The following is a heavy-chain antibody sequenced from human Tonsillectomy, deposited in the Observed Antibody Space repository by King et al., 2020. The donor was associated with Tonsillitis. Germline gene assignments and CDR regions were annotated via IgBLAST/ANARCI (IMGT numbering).Heavy chain of an antibody. CDR1: GFTFSSYA. J-gene: IGHJ4*02. CDR2: IRDFGGNT. V-gene: IGHV3-23*04. CDR3: AKDLGYDILTDYYPDY. Sequence: VQLVESGGGLVQPGGSLRLSCAASGFTFSSYAMSWVRQAPGKGLELVSAIRDFGGNTYYADSVKGRFTISRDNSKNTLYLQMNSLRAEDTAIYYCAKDLGYDILTDYYPDYWGQGTQVTVSS. D-gene: IGHD3-9*01.